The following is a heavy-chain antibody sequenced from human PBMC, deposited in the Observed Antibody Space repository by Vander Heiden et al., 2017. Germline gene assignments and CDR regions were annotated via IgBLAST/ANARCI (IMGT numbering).Heavy chain of an antibody. CDR1: GGLISSATYY. J-gene: IGHJ1*01. V-gene: IGHV4-31*03. Sequence: QVQLQESGPGLAKPSQTLSLTCTVPGGLISSATYYWTWIRQPPGKGLEWIGYIFYMGKTDYNPSLKSRVSISIDTSKNQFSLKVSSVTAADTALYYCARETNIAQTSMAHFDLWGQGTLVTVSS. CDR3: ARETNIAQTSMAHFDL. D-gene: IGHD5-18*01. CDR2: IFYMGKT.